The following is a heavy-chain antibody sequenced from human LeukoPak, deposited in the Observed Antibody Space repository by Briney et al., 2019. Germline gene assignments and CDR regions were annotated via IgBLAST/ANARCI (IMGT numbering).Heavy chain of an antibody. V-gene: IGHV3-53*01. CDR2: IYSGTNT. CDR3: ARVASGTLDY. J-gene: IGHJ4*02. Sequence: GGSLRLSCAVSGFTVSSNYMSWVRQAPGQGLEWVSVIYSGTNTYYADSVKGRFIISRDNPKNMLYLQMNSLRAEDTAVYYCARVASGTLDYWGQGTLVTVSS. CDR1: GFTVSSNY. D-gene: IGHD6-25*01.